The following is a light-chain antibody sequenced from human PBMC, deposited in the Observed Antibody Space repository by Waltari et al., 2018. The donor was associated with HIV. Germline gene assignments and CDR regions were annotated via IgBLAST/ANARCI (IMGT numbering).Light chain of an antibody. Sequence: QSALTQPASVSGSPGQSMTIPCTGTSSDFGSYNIVSGYQQPPGKAPKLMIYEVSKRPSGVSNRFSGSKSGNTASLTISGLQAEDEADYYCCSYAGTSTVVFGGGTKLTVL. CDR1: SSDFGSYNI. CDR2: EVS. J-gene: IGLJ2*01. V-gene: IGLV2-23*02. CDR3: CSYAGTSTVV.